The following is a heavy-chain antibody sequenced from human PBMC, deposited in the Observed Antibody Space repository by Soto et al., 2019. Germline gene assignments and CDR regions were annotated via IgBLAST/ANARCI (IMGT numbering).Heavy chain of an antibody. CDR3: ARDSDPSFYYGMDV. D-gene: IGHD3-16*02. V-gene: IGHV3-53*01. CDR2: IYSGGST. CDR1: GFTVSSNY. Sequence: GSLRLSCAASGFTVSSNYMSWVRQAPGKGLEWVSVIYSGGSTYYADSVKGRFTISRDNSKNTLYLQMNSLRAEDTAVYYCARDSDPSFYYGMDVWGQGTTVTVSS. J-gene: IGHJ6*02.